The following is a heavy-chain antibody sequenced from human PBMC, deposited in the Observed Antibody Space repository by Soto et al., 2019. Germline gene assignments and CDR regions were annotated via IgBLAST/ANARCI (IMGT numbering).Heavy chain of an antibody. CDR3: ARTQGSSTSLEIYYYYYYGMDV. CDR2: IIPIPGTA. D-gene: IGHD2-2*01. J-gene: IGHJ6*02. Sequence: QVQLVQSGAEVKKPGSSVKVSCTASGGTFGSYAISWVRQAPGQGLEWMGGIIPIPGTANYAQKFKGRVTIAADESTSTAYMELSSLRSEDTAVYYWARTQGSSTSLEIYYYYYYGMDVWGQGTTVTVSS. CDR1: GGTFGSYA. V-gene: IGHV1-69*01.